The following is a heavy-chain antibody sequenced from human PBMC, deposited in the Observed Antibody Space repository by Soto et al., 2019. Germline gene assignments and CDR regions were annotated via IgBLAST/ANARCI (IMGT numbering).Heavy chain of an antibody. V-gene: IGHV1-18*01. CDR1: GYTFTNCG. J-gene: IGHJ6*02. D-gene: IGHD3-10*01. Sequence: GASVRVSCKAFGYTFTNCGINWVRQAPGQGLEWMGWISAYNGHTNYAQNFQGRVTMTTDTSTSTAYMNLRSLRSDDTAVYYCAIAELWFGELSAYYYGMDVWGQGTTVTVSS. CDR2: ISAYNGHT. CDR3: AIAELWFGELSAYYYGMDV.